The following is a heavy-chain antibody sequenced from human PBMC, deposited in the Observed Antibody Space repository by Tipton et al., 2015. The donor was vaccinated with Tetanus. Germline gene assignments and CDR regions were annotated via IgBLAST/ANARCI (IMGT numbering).Heavy chain of an antibody. CDR3: ARPGVAGTLYGMDV. V-gene: IGHV3-11*01. J-gene: IGHJ6*02. D-gene: IGHD2-15*01. CDR2: IRCSGSTI. CDR1: GFTFSDYY. Sequence: LSCAASGFTFSDYYMSWIRQAPGEGLEWVSYIRCSGSTIYYADSAKGRFTISRDNAKNSLYLQMNSLRAEDTAVYYCARPGVAGTLYGMDVWGQGTTVTVSS.